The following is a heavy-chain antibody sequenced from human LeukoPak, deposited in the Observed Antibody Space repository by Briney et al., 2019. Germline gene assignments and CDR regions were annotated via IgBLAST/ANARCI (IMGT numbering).Heavy chain of an antibody. CDR1: GFTFSSYG. J-gene: IGHJ6*02. CDR3: ARLAVVAATEDPYYYKYGMDV. D-gene: IGHD2-15*01. CDR2: ISTSTSYI. Sequence: GESLKISCAASGFTFSSYGMNWVRQAPGKGLEWVSSISTSTSYIYYADSVKGRFTISRDDAKNSLYLQMNSLRAEDTAVYYCARLAVVAATEDPYYYKYGMDVWGQGTTVTVSS. V-gene: IGHV3-21*01.